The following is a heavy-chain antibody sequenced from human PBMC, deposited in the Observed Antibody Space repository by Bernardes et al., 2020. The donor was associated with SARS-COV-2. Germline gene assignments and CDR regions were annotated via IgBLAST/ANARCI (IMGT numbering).Heavy chain of an antibody. V-gene: IGHV3-23*01. CDR2: ISGSGGST. CDR3: ANVEMATIQHYFDY. J-gene: IGHJ4*02. CDR1: GFTFSSYA. Sequence: GGSLRLSCAASGFTFSSYAMSWVRQAPGKGLEWVSAISGSGGSTYYADSVKGRFTISRDNSKNTLYLQMNSLRAEDTAVYYCANVEMATIQHYFDYWGQGTLVTVSS. D-gene: IGHD5-12*01.